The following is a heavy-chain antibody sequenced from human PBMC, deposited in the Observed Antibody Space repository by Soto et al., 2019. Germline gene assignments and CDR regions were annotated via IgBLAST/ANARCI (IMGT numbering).Heavy chain of an antibody. CDR2: ISYDGSNK. J-gene: IGHJ4*02. CDR1: GFTFSSYA. D-gene: IGHD5-12*01. CDR3: ARDGTVEMATIRYYFDY. Sequence: PGGSLRLSCAASGFTFSSYAMHGVRQAPGKGLEWVAVISYDGSNKYYADSVKGRFTISRDNSKNTLYLQMNSLRAEDTAVYYCARDGTVEMATIRYYFDYWGQGTLVTVSS. V-gene: IGHV3-30-3*01.